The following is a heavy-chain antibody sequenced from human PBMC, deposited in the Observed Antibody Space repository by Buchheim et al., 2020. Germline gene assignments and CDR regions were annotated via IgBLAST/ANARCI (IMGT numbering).Heavy chain of an antibody. CDR1: GFVSCAYV. J-gene: IGHJ4*02. D-gene: IGHD2-8*01. V-gene: IGHV3-33*01. Sequence: QVQLVESGGGLIQPGTSLLLSCEASGFVSCAYVMHWVRQAPGKGLEWVALIWFDGSKQLFADSVKGRATISRDCAKNTLSLQLDSLRVEDTGLYFCAVLGVESGGVRDYWGQGT. CDR2: IWFDGSKQ. CDR3: AVLGVESGGVRDY.